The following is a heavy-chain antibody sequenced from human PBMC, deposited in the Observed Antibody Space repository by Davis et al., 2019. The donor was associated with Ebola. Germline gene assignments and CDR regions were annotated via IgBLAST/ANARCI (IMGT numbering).Heavy chain of an antibody. CDR3: ARYVAAAGNDAFDI. D-gene: IGHD6-13*01. V-gene: IGHV4-59*01. Sequence: PSETLSLTCTVSGGSISSYFWSWIRQPPGKALEWIGYIYYSGSTNYNPSLKSRVTISVDTSKNQFSLKLTSVTAADTAVYYCARYVAAAGNDAFDIWGQGTMVTVSS. CDR1: GGSISSYF. CDR2: IYYSGST. J-gene: IGHJ3*02.